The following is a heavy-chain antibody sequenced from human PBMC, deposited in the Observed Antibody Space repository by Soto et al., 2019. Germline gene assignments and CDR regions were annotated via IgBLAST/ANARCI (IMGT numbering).Heavy chain of an antibody. CDR3: ARDRGWQTFDY. D-gene: IGHD3-10*01. CDR2: INEGGSHT. Sequence: EVHLAESGGALVQPGGSLRLSCAASGFTFGRYWMTWLRQAPGKEPERVANINEGGSHTYYMDSVKGRFIISRDNAKNSVFLQMHDLRAEDTAVYYCARDRGWQTFDYWGQGTMVTVSS. V-gene: IGHV3-7*03. CDR1: GFTFGRYW. J-gene: IGHJ4*02.